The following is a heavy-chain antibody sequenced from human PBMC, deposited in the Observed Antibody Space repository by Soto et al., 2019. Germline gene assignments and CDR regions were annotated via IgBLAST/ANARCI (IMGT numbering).Heavy chain of an antibody. Sequence: QVQLVQSGAEVKKPGASVKVSCKASGYTFTSYGISWVRQAPGQGLEWMGWISAYNGNTNYAQKPRGRMTISTATSTSTAYMELRSLRPHDRAVYDCARDLGFGEVVDPWGQGTLVTVSS. CDR2: ISAYNGNT. CDR3: ARDLGFGEVVDP. D-gene: IGHD3-10*01. CDR1: GYTFTSYG. J-gene: IGHJ5*02. V-gene: IGHV1-18*01.